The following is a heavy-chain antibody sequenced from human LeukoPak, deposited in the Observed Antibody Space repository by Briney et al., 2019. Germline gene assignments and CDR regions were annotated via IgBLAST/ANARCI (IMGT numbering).Heavy chain of an antibody. CDR3: ARDRYYGSGSYSYWYFDL. CDR2: ISRSGST. D-gene: IGHD3-10*01. Sequence: SETLSLTCTVSGGSISSGGYYWSWIRQHPGKGLEWIGYISRSGSTFYNPSLRSRVTISLDTSKNQFSLKLSSVTAADTAVYYCARDRYYGSGSYSYWYFDLWGRGTLVTVSS. J-gene: IGHJ2*01. V-gene: IGHV4-31*03. CDR1: GGSISSGGYY.